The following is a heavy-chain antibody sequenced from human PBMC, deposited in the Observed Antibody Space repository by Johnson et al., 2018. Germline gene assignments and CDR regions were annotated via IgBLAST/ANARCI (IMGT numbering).Heavy chain of an antibody. CDR1: GGSFSGYY. D-gene: IGHD3-22*01. V-gene: IGHV4-34*01. J-gene: IGHJ1*01. CDR2: INHSGST. CDR3: ATREGFGSSGYYIPTRKYYQH. Sequence: QVQLQQWGAGLLKPSETLSLTCAVYGGSFSGYYWSWIRQPPGKGLEWIGEINHSGSTNYNPSLKSRVTISVDTSKNQFSLKLSSVTASDTAVYYCATREGFGSSGYYIPTRKYYQHLGQGTLVTVAS.